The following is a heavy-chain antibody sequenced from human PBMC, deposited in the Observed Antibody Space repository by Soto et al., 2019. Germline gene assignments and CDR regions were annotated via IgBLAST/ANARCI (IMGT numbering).Heavy chain of an antibody. V-gene: IGHV1-8*01. CDR3: ARGKRRITMIVVSDYYFDY. J-gene: IGHJ4*02. D-gene: IGHD3-22*01. CDR2: MNPNSGNT. Sequence: SVKLSCKASGYTFSIYDINCVVRSSVQWREGMGCMNPNSGNTGYAQKFQGRVTMTRNTSISTAYMELSSLRSEDTAVYYCARGKRRITMIVVSDYYFDYWGQGTLVTVSS. CDR1: GYTFSIYD.